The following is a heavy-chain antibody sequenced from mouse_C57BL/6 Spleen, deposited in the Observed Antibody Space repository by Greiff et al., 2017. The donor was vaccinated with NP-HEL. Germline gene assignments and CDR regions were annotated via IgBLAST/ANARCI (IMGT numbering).Heavy chain of an antibody. CDR3: ARPFYYGSSCGWYFDV. CDR2: IDPSDSET. D-gene: IGHD1-1*01. J-gene: IGHJ1*03. CDR1: GYTFTSYW. Sequence: QVQLQQSGAELVRPGSSVKLSCKASGYTFTSYWMHWVKQRPIQGLEWIGNIDPSDSETHYNQKFKDKATLTVDKSSSTAYMQLSSLTSEDSAVYYCARPFYYGSSCGWYFDVWGTGTTVTVSS. V-gene: IGHV1-52*01.